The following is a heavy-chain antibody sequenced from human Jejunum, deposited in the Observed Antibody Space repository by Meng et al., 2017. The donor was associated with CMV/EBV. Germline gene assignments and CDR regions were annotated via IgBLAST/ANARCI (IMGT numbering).Heavy chain of an antibody. V-gene: IGHV3-43*01. Sequence: SCAASGFSFDDYTMHWVRQAPGKGLEWVSLISWNGDTTYYADSVKGRFTIARDNSKNTLFLQMNSLRVEDTAVYFCVKDTGRGDYWGRGTLVTVSS. D-gene: IGHD3-10*01. CDR3: VKDTGRGDY. CDR2: ISWNGDTT. J-gene: IGHJ4*02. CDR1: GFSFDDYT.